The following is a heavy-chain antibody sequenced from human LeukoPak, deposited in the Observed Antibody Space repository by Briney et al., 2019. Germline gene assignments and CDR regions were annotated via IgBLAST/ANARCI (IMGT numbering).Heavy chain of an antibody. J-gene: IGHJ5*02. Sequence: GGSLRLSCAASGFTFDDYAMHWVRQAPGKGLEWVSGISWNSGSIGYADSGKGRFTISRDNAKNSLYLQMNSLRAEDMALYYCAKDTGGFDPWGQGTLVTVSS. CDR1: GFTFDDYA. CDR2: ISWNSGSI. CDR3: AKDTGGFDP. V-gene: IGHV3-9*03.